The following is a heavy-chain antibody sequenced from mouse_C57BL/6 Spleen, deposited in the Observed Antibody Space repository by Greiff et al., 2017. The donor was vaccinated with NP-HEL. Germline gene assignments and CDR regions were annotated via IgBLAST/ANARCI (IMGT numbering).Heavy chain of an antibody. D-gene: IGHD2-4*01. V-gene: IGHV1-15*01. Sequence: QVQLQQSGAELVRPGASVTLSCTASGYTFTDYEMHWVKQTPVHGLEWIGAIDPETGGTAYNQKFKGKAILTADKSSSTAYMELRSLTSEDTAVYYCTIGGGIYYEYDVAMDYWGQKTPVTVSS. CDR1: GYTFTDYE. CDR2: IDPETGGT. CDR3: TIGGGIYYEYDVAMDY. J-gene: IGHJ4*01.